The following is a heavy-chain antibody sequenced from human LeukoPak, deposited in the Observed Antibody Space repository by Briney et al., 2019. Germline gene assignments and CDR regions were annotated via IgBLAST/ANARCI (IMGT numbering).Heavy chain of an antibody. CDR1: GFTFSSDW. CDR2: IEQDGSEK. D-gene: IGHD6-19*01. CDR3: AGGSCLLIDD. J-gene: IGHJ4*02. Sequence: GGSLRLSCAAYGFTFSSDWMSWVRQAPGKGLEWVANIEQDGSEKNYVDSVKGRFTTYRDNADNALDREMNTLRPEDTVVYYCAGGSCLLIDDWGQGTLVSVSS. V-gene: IGHV3-7*01.